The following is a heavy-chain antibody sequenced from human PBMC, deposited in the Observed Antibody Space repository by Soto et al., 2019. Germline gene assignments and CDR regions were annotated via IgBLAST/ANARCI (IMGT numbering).Heavy chain of an antibody. J-gene: IGHJ5*02. CDR2: IIPIFGTA. CDR3: AIRGPHHYSSSSGWFDP. Sequence: QVQLVQSGAEVKKPWSSVTVSCKASGGTFSSYAISWVRQAPGQGLEWMGGIIPIFGTANYAQKFQGRVTITADESTSTAYMELSSLRSEDTAVYYWAIRGPHHYSSSSGWFDPWGQGTLVTVSS. D-gene: IGHD6-6*01. V-gene: IGHV1-69*01. CDR1: GGTFSSYA.